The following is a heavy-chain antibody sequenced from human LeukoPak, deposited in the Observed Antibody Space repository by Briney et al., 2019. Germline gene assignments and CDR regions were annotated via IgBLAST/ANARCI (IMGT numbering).Heavy chain of an antibody. CDR2: ISGGGEST. CDR3: AKPGGGNYFTHNYFHP. D-gene: IGHD1-26*01. V-gene: IGHV3-23*01. CDR1: EFTFSSHA. J-gene: IGHJ5*02. Sequence: PGGSLRLSCVASEFTFSSHAMNWVRQAPGKGLEWVSSISGGGESTYYADSVKGRFTVSRDNSKNTLYLQMNSLRAEDTAMYYCAKPGGGNYFTHNYFHPWGQGTLVTVSS.